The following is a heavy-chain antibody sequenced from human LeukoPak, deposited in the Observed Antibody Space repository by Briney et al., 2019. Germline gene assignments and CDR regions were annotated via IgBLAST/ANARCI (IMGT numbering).Heavy chain of an antibody. CDR1: GGSISSYY. V-gene: IGHV4-59*08. Sequence: SETLSLTCTVSGGSISSYYWSWIRQPPGKGLEWIGYISYSGSTNYNPSLKSRVTISLDTSKNQFSLKLSSVTAADTAVYYCARGGSPGYYYGMDVWGQGTTVTVSS. D-gene: IGHD2-15*01. CDR3: ARGGSPGYYYGMDV. CDR2: ISYSGST. J-gene: IGHJ6*02.